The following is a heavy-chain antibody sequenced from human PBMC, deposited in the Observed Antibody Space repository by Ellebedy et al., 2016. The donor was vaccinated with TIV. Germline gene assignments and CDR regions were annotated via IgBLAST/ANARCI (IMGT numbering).Heavy chain of an antibody. Sequence: GGSLRLSCAASGFTFNTYGMHWVRQAPGKGLEWVAVISYDGSNKYYADSVKGRFTISRDNSKNTVDLQMNSLRAEDTAVYYCAKGPFYGSGTMDYWGQGILVTVSS. J-gene: IGHJ4*02. CDR3: AKGPFYGSGTMDY. D-gene: IGHD3-10*01. V-gene: IGHV3-30*18. CDR1: GFTFNTYG. CDR2: ISYDGSNK.